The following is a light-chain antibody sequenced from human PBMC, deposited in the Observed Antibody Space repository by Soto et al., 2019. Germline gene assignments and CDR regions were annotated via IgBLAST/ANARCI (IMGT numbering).Light chain of an antibody. CDR3: QHYNNSPS. CDR2: DIS. CDR1: QTVSRN. Sequence: EVPMTQFPVTLSMSPGASATLPCRASQTVSRNLAWHQQRPGQAPRLLIYDISNRATGVPARFSGSASETEFTITIRRLHSEDFAVYFCQHYNNSPSFGQGTRLEI. V-gene: IGKV3-15*01. J-gene: IGKJ5*01.